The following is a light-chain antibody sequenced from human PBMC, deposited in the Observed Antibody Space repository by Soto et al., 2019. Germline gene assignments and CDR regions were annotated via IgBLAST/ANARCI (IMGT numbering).Light chain of an antibody. J-gene: IGLJ1*01. CDR2: DDS. V-gene: IGLV3-21*02. Sequence: SYELTQPPSVSVAPGQTARITCGGNNIGTKSVHWYQQKPGQAPVMVVYDDSDRPSGIPERFSGSKSENTATLTISRVEAGDEADYYCHVWDSSGNHQVFGSGTKVTVL. CDR1: NIGTKS. CDR3: HVWDSSGNHQV.